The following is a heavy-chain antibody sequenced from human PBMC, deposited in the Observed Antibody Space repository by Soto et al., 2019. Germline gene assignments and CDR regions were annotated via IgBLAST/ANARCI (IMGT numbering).Heavy chain of an antibody. D-gene: IGHD2-15*01. CDR3: ARVGCSGGSCYGHGDYEGHFDY. J-gene: IGHJ4*02. V-gene: IGHV4-31*03. CDR2: IYYSGST. Sequence: QVQLQESGPGLVKPSQTLSLTCTVSGGSISSGGYYWSWIRQHPGKGLEWIGYIYYSGSTYYNPALKSRVTISVDTSKNQFSLKLSSVTAADTAVYYCARVGCSGGSCYGHGDYEGHFDYWGQGTLVTVSS. CDR1: GGSISSGGYY.